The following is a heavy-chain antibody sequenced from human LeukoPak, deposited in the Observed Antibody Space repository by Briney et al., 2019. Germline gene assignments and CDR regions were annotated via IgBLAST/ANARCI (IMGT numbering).Heavy chain of an antibody. D-gene: IGHD2-2*01. CDR1: GFTFSTYW. Sequence: AGGSLRLSCAASGFTFSTYWMSWVRQAPGKGLEWVANIKHDGNEQYYVDLLKGRFTISRDNAKNSLFLQMNSLRAEDTAVYYCARSSAREYCSSTTCYLIGALDIWGQGTMVTVSS. CDR3: ARSSAREYCSSTTCYLIGALDI. CDR2: IKHDGNEQ. J-gene: IGHJ3*02. V-gene: IGHV3-7*01.